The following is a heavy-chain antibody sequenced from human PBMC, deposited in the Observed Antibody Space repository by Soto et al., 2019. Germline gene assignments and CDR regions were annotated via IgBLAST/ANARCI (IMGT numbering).Heavy chain of an antibody. V-gene: IGHV4-59*01. CDR3: AREGLITGTTYYYYGMDV. D-gene: IGHD1-7*01. CDR1: GGSISSYY. CDR2: IYYSGST. J-gene: IGHJ6*02. Sequence: QVQLQESGPGLVKPSETLSLTCTVSGGSISSYYWSWIRQPPGKGLEWIGYIYYSGSTNYNPSLKSRVTTSVDTSKNQFSLKLSSVTAADTAVYYCAREGLITGTTYYYYGMDVWGQGTTVTVSS.